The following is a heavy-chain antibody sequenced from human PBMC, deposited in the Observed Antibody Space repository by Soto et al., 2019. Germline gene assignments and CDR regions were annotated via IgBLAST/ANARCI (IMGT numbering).Heavy chain of an antibody. CDR1: GFTFDDYG. D-gene: IGHD3-10*01. CDR2: INWNGGST. J-gene: IGHJ5*02. V-gene: IGHV3-20*01. CDR3: ARDSDYGSGSYNWFDP. Sequence: GGSLRLSCAASGFTFDDYGMSWVRQAPGKGLEWVSGINWNGGSTGYAGSVKGRFTISRDNAKNSLYLQMNSLRAEDTALYHCARDSDYGSGSYNWFDPWGQGTLVTVSS.